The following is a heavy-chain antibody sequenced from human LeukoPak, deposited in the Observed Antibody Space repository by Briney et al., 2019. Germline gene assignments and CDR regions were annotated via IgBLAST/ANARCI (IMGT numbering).Heavy chain of an antibody. J-gene: IGHJ6*02. CDR1: GFTFDDYA. CDR3: AVLHYYAMDV. V-gene: IGHV3-9*01. D-gene: IGHD2-8*01. CDR2: ISWNSGTK. Sequence: GMSLRLSCAASGFTFDDYAMHWVRQAPGKGLEWVSGISWNSGTKGYADSVKGRFTISRDNAKNSLYLQMNSLRGEDAALYYCAVLHYYAMDVWGQGTTVTVSS.